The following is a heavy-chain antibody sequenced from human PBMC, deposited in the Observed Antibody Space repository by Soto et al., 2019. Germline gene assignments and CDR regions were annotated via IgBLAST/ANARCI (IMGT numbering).Heavy chain of an antibody. J-gene: IGHJ5*02. CDR1: GGSFSGYY. V-gene: IGHV4-34*01. CDR3: ASQDGWFDP. Sequence: QVQLQQWGAGLLKPSETLSLTCAVYGGSFSGYYWSWIRQPPGKGLEWIGEITHSGSTNYNPALKRRVTISVDTSKNQFSLKLSSVSAADTAVYYCASQDGWFDPWGRRTLVTVSS. CDR2: ITHSGST.